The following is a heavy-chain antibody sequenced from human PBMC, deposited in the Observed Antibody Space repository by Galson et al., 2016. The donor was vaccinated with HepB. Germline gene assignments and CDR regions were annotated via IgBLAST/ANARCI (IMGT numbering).Heavy chain of an antibody. CDR1: GFTFNNAW. Sequence: SLRLSCAASGFTFNNAWMTWVRQAPGKGLEWVGRIKSKTDGGTTDYAAPVKGRFTISRDDSKNTLYLQMNSLKTEDTAVYYCTGDSGYDYWGDAFDIWGQGTMVTVSS. J-gene: IGHJ3*02. CDR3: TGDSGYDYWGDAFDI. D-gene: IGHD5-12*01. V-gene: IGHV3-15*01. CDR2: IKSKTDGGTT.